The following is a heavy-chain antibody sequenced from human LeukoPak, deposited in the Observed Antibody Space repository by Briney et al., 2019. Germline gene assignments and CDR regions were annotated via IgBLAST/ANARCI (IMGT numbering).Heavy chain of an antibody. V-gene: IGHV4-4*07. Sequence: SETLSLTCTVSDDSISSYYWSWIRQPAGKGLEWIGRIYTCGGTNYNPSLKSRVTISVDTSKNQFSLKLTSVTAADTAVYYCARDLGPVRSGWFDPWGQGTLVTVSS. CDR3: ARDLGPVRSGWFDP. J-gene: IGHJ5*02. CDR2: IYTCGGT. CDR1: DDSISSYY. D-gene: IGHD3-10*01.